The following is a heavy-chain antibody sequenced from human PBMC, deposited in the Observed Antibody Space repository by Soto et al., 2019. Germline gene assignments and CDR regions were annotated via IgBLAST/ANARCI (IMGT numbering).Heavy chain of an antibody. J-gene: IGHJ6*02. CDR1: GFIFSDYY. CDR2: ISTRSTYT. V-gene: IGHV3-11*06. Sequence: VGSLRLSCAASGFIFSDYYMSWVRQTPGKGLEWISYISTRSTYTNYADSVKGRFTISRDNTKNSLYLQMDSLRVEDTAVYYCARDLAWKRGKVGRYYYGMDVWGQGTTVTVSS. D-gene: IGHD1-1*01. CDR3: ARDLAWKRGKVGRYYYGMDV.